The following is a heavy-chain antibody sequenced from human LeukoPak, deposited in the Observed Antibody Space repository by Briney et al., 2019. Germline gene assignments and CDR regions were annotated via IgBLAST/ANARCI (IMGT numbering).Heavy chain of an antibody. D-gene: IGHD1-1*01. J-gene: IGHJ4*02. CDR3: ARDPAGSGFAFDS. CDR1: GFIFSNDA. CDR2: IWSDGSNK. Sequence: GGSLRLSCAASGFIFSNDAMHWVRQAPGKGLEWVAFIWSDGSNKYYADSVKGRFTISRDNSEDTLYLQMNSLRVEDTAVYYCARDPAGSGFAFDSWGQGALVTVSS. V-gene: IGHV3-33*01.